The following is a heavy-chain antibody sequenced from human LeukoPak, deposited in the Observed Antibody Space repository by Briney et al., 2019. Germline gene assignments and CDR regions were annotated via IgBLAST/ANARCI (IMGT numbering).Heavy chain of an antibody. D-gene: IGHD3-22*01. CDR2: IIPMFDTV. J-gene: IGHJ4*02. CDR3: VRDHDSSGPQKNYFDF. V-gene: IGHV1-69*06. Sequence: GASVTVSCKASVGTFSSYALSWVRQAPGRGLEWMGRIIPMFDTVDYTQTFQGRVVFTADKSTGTAFMELSSLRSEDTATHYCVRDHDSSGPQKNYFDFWGQGTLVTVSS. CDR1: VGTFSSYA.